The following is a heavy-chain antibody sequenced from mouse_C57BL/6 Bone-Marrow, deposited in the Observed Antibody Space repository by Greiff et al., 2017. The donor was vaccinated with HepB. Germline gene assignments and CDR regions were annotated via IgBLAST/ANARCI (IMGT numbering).Heavy chain of an antibody. J-gene: IGHJ2*01. CDR1: GYAFSSSW. Sequence: LVESGPELVKPGASVKISCKASGYAFSSSWMNWVKQRPGKGLEWIGRIYPGDGDTNYNGKFKGKATLTADKSSSTAYMQLSSLTSEDSAVYFCARDWEGDYFDYWGQGTTLTVSS. V-gene: IGHV1-82*01. D-gene: IGHD4-1*01. CDR2: IYPGDGDT. CDR3: ARDWEGDYFDY.